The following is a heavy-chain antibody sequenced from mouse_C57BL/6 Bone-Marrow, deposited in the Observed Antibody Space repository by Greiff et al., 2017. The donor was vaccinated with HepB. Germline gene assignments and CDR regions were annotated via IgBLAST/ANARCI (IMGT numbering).Heavy chain of an antibody. D-gene: IGHD2-1*01. J-gene: IGHJ2*01. CDR1: GYSFSSSW. CDR3: ARAYGNFRFDY. V-gene: IGHV1-82*01. CDR2: IYPGDGDT. Sequence: VQLQQSGPELVKPGASVKISCKASGYSFSSSWMNWVKQRPGKGLEWIGRIYPGDGDTNYNGKFKGKATLTADKSSSTAYMQLSSLTSEDSAVYFCARAYGNFRFDYWGQGTTLTVSS.